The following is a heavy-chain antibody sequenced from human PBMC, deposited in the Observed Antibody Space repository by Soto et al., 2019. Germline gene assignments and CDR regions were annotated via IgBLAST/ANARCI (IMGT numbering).Heavy chain of an antibody. CDR1: GAAVSGGGQY. V-gene: IGHV4-31*03. CDR3: ARERVLGDGGGFDV. D-gene: IGHD3-16*01. J-gene: IGHJ6*02. Sequence: KSSETLSLTCSVSGAAVSGGGQYWNWVRQLPGKGLEWIGNIYYIGSPDYNPSLKSRVTISLDTSKNQFSLKLISVTAADTAVYYCARERVLGDGGGFDVWGQGTTVTVSS. CDR2: IYYIGSP.